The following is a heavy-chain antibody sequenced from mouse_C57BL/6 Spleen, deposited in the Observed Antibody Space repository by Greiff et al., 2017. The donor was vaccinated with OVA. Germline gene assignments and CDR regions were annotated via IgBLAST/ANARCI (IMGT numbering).Heavy chain of an antibody. J-gene: IGHJ2*01. CDR3: GTTVL. CDR1: GYTFTSYW. V-gene: IGHV1-50*01. CDR2: IDPSDSYT. Sequence: VQLQQPGAELVKPGASVKLSCKASGYTFTSYWMQWVKQRPGQGLEWIGEIDPSDSYTNYNQKFKGKATLTVDTSSSTAYMQLSSLTSEDSAVYYCGTTVLWGQGTTRTVSS. D-gene: IGHD1-1*01.